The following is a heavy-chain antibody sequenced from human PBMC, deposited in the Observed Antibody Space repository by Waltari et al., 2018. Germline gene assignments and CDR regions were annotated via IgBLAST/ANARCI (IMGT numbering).Heavy chain of an antibody. D-gene: IGHD5-18*01. Sequence: EVQLVESGGGLVQPGRSLRLSCAASGFTFDDFAMQWVRQAPGKGLEWVSGISWNSGSIGYADSVKGRFTISRDNAKNSLYLQMNSLRAEDTALYYCAKGGYSYGYDYYYGMDVWGQGTTVTVSS. V-gene: IGHV3-9*01. CDR3: AKGGYSYGYDYYYGMDV. J-gene: IGHJ6*02. CDR1: GFTFDDFA. CDR2: ISWNSGSI.